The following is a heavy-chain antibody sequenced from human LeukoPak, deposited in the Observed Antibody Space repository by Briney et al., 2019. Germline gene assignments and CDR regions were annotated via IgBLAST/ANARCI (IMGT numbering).Heavy chain of an antibody. CDR2: IYTSGST. D-gene: IGHD6-13*01. Sequence: PSETLSLTCTVSGGSISSYYWSWIRQPAGKGLEWIGRIYTSGSTNYNPSLKCRVTMSVDTSKNQFSLKLSSVTAADTAVYYCARDISSSWYGLVDYWGQGTLVTVSS. CDR1: GGSISSYY. J-gene: IGHJ4*02. CDR3: ARDISSSWYGLVDY. V-gene: IGHV4-4*07.